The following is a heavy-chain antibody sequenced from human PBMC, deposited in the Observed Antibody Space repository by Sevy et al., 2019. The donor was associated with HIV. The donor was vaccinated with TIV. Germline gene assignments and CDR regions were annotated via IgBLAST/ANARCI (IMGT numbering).Heavy chain of an antibody. D-gene: IGHD2-15*01. Sequence: ASVTVSCKVSGYTLTQLSMHWVRQAPGKGLEWMGSFDPEDGERIYAQKFQGRITMTEDTSTDTAYMDLSSLKSDDTAVYYCATTREYYQGKSGYFDYWGQGALVTVSS. J-gene: IGHJ4*02. V-gene: IGHV1-24*01. CDR3: ATTREYYQGKSGYFDY. CDR1: GYTLTQLS. CDR2: FDPEDGER.